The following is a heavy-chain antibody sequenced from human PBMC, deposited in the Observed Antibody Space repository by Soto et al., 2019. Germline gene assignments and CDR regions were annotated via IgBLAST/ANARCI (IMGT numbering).Heavy chain of an antibody. V-gene: IGHV3-15*01. CDR2: IKSKTDGGTT. D-gene: IGHD3-16*01. CDR1: GFTFSNAW. CDR3: TTDLAYYYYYGMDV. J-gene: IGHJ6*02. Sequence: LRLSCAASGFTFSNAWMSWVRQAPGKGLEWVGRIKSKTDGGTTDYAAPVKGRFTISRDDSKNTLYLQMNSLKTEDTAVYYCTTDLAYYYYYGMDVWGQGTTVTVSS.